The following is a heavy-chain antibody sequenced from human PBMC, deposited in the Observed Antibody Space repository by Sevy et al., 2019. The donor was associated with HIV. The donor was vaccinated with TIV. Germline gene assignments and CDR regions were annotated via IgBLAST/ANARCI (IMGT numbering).Heavy chain of an antibody. D-gene: IGHD2-2*01. J-gene: IGHJ6*02. CDR2: IYTSGST. CDR1: GGSISSYY. Sequence: SETLSLTCTVSGGSISSYYWSWIRQPAGKGLEWIGRIYTSGSTNYNPSLKSRVTMSVDTSKNQFSLKLSSVTAADTAVYYCARDTERYKVVPGYCMDVWGQGTTVTVSS. CDR3: ARDTERYKVVPGYCMDV. V-gene: IGHV4-4*07.